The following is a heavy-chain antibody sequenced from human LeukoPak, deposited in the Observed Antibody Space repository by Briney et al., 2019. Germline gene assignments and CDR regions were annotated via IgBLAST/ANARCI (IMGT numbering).Heavy chain of an antibody. CDR1: GFTFNIHA. J-gene: IGHJ6*03. Sequence: PGGSLRLSCGASGFTFNIHAMHWVRQAPGKGLEWVAAVSSYDGYRKTYADSVKGRFTISRDNSQNTLYLQMNSLRVEDTAVYYCASLKGFLEWLSPMDVWGKGTTVTVSS. V-gene: IGHV3-30-3*01. CDR3: ASLKGFLEWLSPMDV. CDR2: VSSYDGYRK. D-gene: IGHD3-3*01.